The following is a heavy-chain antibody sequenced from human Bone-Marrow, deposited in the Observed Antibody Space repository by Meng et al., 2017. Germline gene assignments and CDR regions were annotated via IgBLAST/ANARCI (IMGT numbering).Heavy chain of an antibody. Sequence: QVHELELGVEGKHPGSPVKLCGNASGGTFSSAAIRWVRQAPGQGLEWMGVIIPIFGTANYAQKFQGRVTITADKSTSTAYMELSSLRSEDTAVYYCARGGSPGYGDYDYWGQGTLVTVSA. CDR2: IIPIFGTA. CDR1: GGTFSSAA. J-gene: IGHJ4*02. CDR3: ARGGSPGYGDYDY. D-gene: IGHD4-17*01. V-gene: IGHV1-69*14.